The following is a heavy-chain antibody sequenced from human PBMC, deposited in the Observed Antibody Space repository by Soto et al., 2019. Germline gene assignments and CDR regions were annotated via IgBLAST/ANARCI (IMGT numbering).Heavy chain of an antibody. Sequence: EVQLLESGGGLVQPGGSLRLSCAASGFTFSSYAMSWVRQAPGKGLEWVSAISGSGGSTYYADSVKGRFTISRDKSKETPYLNMASKRGEETAVYYCAKKSSRGYECHFDYWGQGNQVTVSS. CDR3: AKKSSRGYECHFDY. CDR1: GFTFSSYA. CDR2: ISGSGGST. V-gene: IGHV3-23*01. D-gene: IGHD3-16*02. J-gene: IGHJ4*02.